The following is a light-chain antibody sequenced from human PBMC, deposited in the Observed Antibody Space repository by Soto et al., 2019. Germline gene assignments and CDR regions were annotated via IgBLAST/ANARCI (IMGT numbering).Light chain of an antibody. CDR1: SSDFGNYNL. CDR2: EVN. J-gene: IGLJ1*01. V-gene: IGLV2-23*02. CDR3: CSFTRSNPHV. Sequence: QSALTQPASVSGSPGQSITISCTGTSSDFGNYNLVSWYQQHPGKVPKLILFEVNKRPSGVSGRFSGSKSVNTASLTISGLQAEDEADYYCCSFTRSNPHVVGTGYKVTVL.